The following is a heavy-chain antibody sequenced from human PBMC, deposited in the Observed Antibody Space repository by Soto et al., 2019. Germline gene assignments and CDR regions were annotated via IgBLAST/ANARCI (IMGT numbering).Heavy chain of an antibody. V-gene: IGHV4-4*07. CDR2: IYTSGST. D-gene: IGHD6-19*01. CDR3: ARADVAGTDYYYYYGMDV. CDR1: GGSISSYY. J-gene: IGHJ6*02. Sequence: SETLSLTCTVSGGSISSYYWSWIRQPAGKGLEWIGRIYTSGSTNYNPSLKSRVTMSVDMSKNQFSLKLSSVTAADTAVYYCARADVAGTDYYYYYGMDVWGQGTTVTVSS.